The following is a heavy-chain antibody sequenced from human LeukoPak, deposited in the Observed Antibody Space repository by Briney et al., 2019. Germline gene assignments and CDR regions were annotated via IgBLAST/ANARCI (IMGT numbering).Heavy chain of an antibody. D-gene: IGHD3-22*01. CDR3: ARSTPYYDSSGYYFLNWFDP. V-gene: IGHV4-4*07. CDR1: GGSISSYY. CDR2: VYTSGST. Sequence: PSETLSLTCTVSGGSISSYYWSWIRQPAGKGLEWIGRVYTSGSTNYNPSLKSRVTMSVDTSKNQFSLKLSSVTAADTAVYYCARSTPYYDSSGYYFLNWFDPWGQGTLVTVSS. J-gene: IGHJ5*02.